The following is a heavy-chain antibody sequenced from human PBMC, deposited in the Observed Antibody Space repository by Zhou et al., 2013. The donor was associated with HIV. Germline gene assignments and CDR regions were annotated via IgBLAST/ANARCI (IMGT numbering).Heavy chain of an antibody. D-gene: IGHD3-3*01. V-gene: IGHV1-69*01. J-gene: IGHJ5*02. CDR2: IIAPSGTT. Sequence: QVQLLQSGTGVKKPGASVKVSCKTTGYTFNRYDVSWVRQAPGQGLEWMGGIIAPSGTTKYAQKFQARVTITADVSTDDSTTTAYMELRSLTSEDTGVYYCARDLLGERGVGVGWFDPVGPGNPGHRLL. CDR3: ARDLLGERGVGVGWFDP. CDR1: GYTFNRYD.